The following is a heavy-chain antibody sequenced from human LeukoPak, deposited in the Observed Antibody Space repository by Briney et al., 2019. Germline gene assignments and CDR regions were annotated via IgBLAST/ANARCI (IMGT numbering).Heavy chain of an antibody. V-gene: IGHV3-23*01. J-gene: IGHJ4*02. D-gene: IGHD2-21*01. CDR2: ISGSGGST. CDR3: AKGRRAYCGGDCSLRSYYFDY. CDR1: GFTFSSYA. Sequence: GRSLRLSCAASGFTFSSYAMSWVRQAPGKGLEWVSAISGSGGSTYYADSVKGRFTISRDNSKNTLYLQMNSLRAEDTAVYYCAKGRRAYCGGDCSLRSYYFDYWGQGTLVTVSS.